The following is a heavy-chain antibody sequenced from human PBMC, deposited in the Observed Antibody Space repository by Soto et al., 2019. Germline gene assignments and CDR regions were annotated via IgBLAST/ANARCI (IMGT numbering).Heavy chain of an antibody. CDR3: ARGQQSPVTIFGVVVSSMWTFDI. V-gene: IGHV1-18*01. Sequence: QVQLVQSGPEVKKPGASVKVSCKASGYSFTTNAISWVRQAPGQGLEWMGWINPYKGNTKYGQKFQGRVTMTTDTSTSTAYMEVRSLRSDDKAVYYCARGQQSPVTIFGVVVSSMWTFDICGQGTMVTVSS. D-gene: IGHD3-3*01. CDR2: INPYKGNT. J-gene: IGHJ3*02. CDR1: GYSFTTNA.